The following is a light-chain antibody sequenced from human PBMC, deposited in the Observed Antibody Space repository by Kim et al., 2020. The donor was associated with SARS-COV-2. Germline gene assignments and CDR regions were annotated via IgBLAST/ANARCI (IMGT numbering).Light chain of an antibody. V-gene: IGKV1-9*01. CDR3: QQLNSYPAP. J-gene: IGKJ4*01. CDR1: QGIASY. Sequence: SASVGDRVTMTCRASQGIASYLAWYQQKPGKAPKLLIYSASTLQGGVPSRFSGSGSGTDFTLTISSLQPEDFATYYCQQLNSYPAPFGGGTKLEI. CDR2: SAS.